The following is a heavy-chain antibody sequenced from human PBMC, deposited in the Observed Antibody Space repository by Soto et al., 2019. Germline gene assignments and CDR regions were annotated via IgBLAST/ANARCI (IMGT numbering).Heavy chain of an antibody. CDR2: IYPGDSDT. J-gene: IGHJ6*02. Sequence: GLSLKISGMGSGYSFTSYWIGWVRQMSGKGLEWMGIIYPGDSDTRYSPSFQGQVTISADKSISTAYLQWSSLKASDTAMSYCARTEGIAAPVTGMDVWGQGTTVTVSS. D-gene: IGHD6-13*01. V-gene: IGHV5-51*01. CDR1: GYSFTSYW. CDR3: ARTEGIAAPVTGMDV.